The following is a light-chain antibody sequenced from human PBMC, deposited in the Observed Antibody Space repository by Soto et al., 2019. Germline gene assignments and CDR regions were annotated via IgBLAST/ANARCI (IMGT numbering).Light chain of an antibody. CDR3: QQRSNWWT. CDR1: QSVSSY. J-gene: IGKJ1*01. Sequence: EIVLTQSPATLSLSPGERATLCCRASQSVSSYLAWYQQKPGQAPRLLIYDASNRATGIPARFSGSGSGTDFTLTISSLEPEDFAVYYCQQRSNWWTFGQGTKV. V-gene: IGKV3-11*01. CDR2: DAS.